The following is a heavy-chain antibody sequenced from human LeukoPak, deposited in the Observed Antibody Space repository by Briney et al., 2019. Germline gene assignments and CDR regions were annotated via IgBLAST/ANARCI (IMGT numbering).Heavy chain of an antibody. CDR1: GFTFSSYA. Sequence: GESLRLSCAASGFTFSSYAMHWVRQAPGKGLEWVAVISYDGSNKYYADSVKGRFTISRDNSKNTLYLQMNSLRAEDTAVYYCARGGMIVVAPLDYWGQGTLVTVSS. J-gene: IGHJ4*02. CDR2: ISYDGSNK. CDR3: ARGGMIVVAPLDY. V-gene: IGHV3-30-3*01. D-gene: IGHD3-22*01.